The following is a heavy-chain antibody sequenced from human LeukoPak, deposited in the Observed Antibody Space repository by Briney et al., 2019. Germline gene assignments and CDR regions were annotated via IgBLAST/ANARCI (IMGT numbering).Heavy chain of an antibody. D-gene: IGHD6-13*01. CDR3: ARSYASSWSFDY. CDR1: GGSISSGTYC. J-gene: IGHJ4*02. CDR2: ISYSGST. Sequence: SETLSLTCTVSGGSISSGTYCWGWIRQPPGKGLEWIGSISYSGSTYYNPSLKSRVTISEDTSKNQFSLRLSSGTAADTAVYYCARSYASSWSFDYWGQGTLVTVSS. V-gene: IGHV4-39*01.